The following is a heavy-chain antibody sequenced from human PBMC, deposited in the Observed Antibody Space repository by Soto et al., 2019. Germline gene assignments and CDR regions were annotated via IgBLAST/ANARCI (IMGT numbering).Heavy chain of an antibody. V-gene: IGHV1-69*13. CDR3: ARGRLLYPARDV. J-gene: IGHJ6*02. CDR2: IIPIFGTA. CDR1: GGTFSSYA. D-gene: IGHD2-2*02. Sequence: SVKVSCKASGGTFSSYAISWVRQAPGQGLEWMGGIIPIFGTANYAQKFQGRVTITADESTSTAYMELSSLRSEDTAVYYCARGRLLYPARDVWGQGTTVTVSS.